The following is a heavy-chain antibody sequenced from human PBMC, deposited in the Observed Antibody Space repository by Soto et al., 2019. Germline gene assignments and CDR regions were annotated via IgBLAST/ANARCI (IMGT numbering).Heavy chain of an antibody. CDR1: GYTFSSYG. V-gene: IGHV1-18*01. D-gene: IGHD3-16*01. CDR2: ISGYNGNA. CDR3: AREGWLGELLY. Sequence: VQLVQSGNEVQRPGASVKVSCKTSGYTFSSYGIIWVRKDPGQGLEWMGWISGYNGNADYAQKFQGRVHMTTDTSTSTVFMELRNLRSDDTALYYCAREGWLGELLYWGQGSLVTVS. J-gene: IGHJ4*02.